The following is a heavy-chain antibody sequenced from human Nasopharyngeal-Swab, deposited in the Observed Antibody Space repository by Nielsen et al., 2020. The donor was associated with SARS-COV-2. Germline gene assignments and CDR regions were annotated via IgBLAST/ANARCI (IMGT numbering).Heavy chain of an antibody. D-gene: IGHD3-22*01. Sequence: ASVKVSCKASGYTFTSYYMHWVRQAPGQGLEWMGIINPSGGSTTYAQKFQGRVIMTRDTSTSTVYMELSSLRFEDTAVYYCARDSSTYYYDSSVYFDYWGQGTLVTVSS. CDR2: INPSGGST. V-gene: IGHV1-46*01. CDR1: GYTFTSYY. CDR3: ARDSSTYYYDSSVYFDY. J-gene: IGHJ4*02.